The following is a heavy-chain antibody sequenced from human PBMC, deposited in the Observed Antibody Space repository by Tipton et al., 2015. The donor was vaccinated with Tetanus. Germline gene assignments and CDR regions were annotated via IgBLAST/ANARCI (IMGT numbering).Heavy chain of an antibody. V-gene: IGHV4-59*01. CDR1: GDSISFYY. J-gene: IGHJ5*02. Sequence: TLPLTCTVSGDSISFYYWSWIRQPPGKGLEWIGYIYYSENTKHNPSLKSRVTMSVDTSKNQFYLILTSATPADTAIYYCARDLRRYQQNNWSGPWGQGTLVPLPS. CDR2: IYYSENT. D-gene: IGHD2-2*01. CDR3: ARDLRRYQQNNWSGP.